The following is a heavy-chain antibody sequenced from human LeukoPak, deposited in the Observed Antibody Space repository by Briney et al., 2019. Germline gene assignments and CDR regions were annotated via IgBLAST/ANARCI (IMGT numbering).Heavy chain of an antibody. CDR2: ISPSGGST. Sequence: ASVKVSCKASGYTFTSYYMHWVRQAPGQGLEWMGIISPSGGSTSYAQKFQGRVTMTRDTSTSTVYMELSGLRSEDTAVYYCARGVVPAAIEDYWGQGTLVTVSS. CDR3: ARGVVPAAIEDY. V-gene: IGHV1-46*01. D-gene: IGHD2-2*01. J-gene: IGHJ4*02. CDR1: GYTFTSYY.